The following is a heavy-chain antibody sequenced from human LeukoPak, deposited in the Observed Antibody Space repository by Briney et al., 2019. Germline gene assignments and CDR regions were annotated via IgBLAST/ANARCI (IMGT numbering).Heavy chain of an antibody. V-gene: IGHV4-38-2*02. CDR1: GYSISSGYY. CDR2: IYHSGST. CDR3: ARVTGIAVAGTYY. Sequence: SETLSLTCTVSGYSISSGYYWGWIRQPPGKGLEWIGSIYHSGSTYYNPSLKSRVTISVDTSKNQFSLKLSSVTAADTAVYYCARVTGIAVAGTYYWGQGTLLTVSS. D-gene: IGHD6-19*01. J-gene: IGHJ4*02.